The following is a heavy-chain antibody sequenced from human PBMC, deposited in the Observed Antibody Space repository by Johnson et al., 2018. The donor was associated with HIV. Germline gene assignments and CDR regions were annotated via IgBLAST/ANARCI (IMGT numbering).Heavy chain of an antibody. Sequence: VQLVESGGGVVRPGGSLRLSCAASGFTFDDYGMTWVRQAPGKGLEWVSRIKSKTDGGTTDYAAPVKGRFTISRDDSKNTLYLQMNSLKTEDTAVYYCTTEKHAPRAFDIWGQGTMVTVSS. CDR3: TTEKHAPRAFDI. D-gene: IGHD2-2*01. V-gene: IGHV3-15*01. CDR1: GFTFDDYG. J-gene: IGHJ3*02. CDR2: IKSKTDGGTT.